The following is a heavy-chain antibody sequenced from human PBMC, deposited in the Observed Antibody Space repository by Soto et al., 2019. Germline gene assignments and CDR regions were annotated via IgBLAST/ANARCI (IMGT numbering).Heavy chain of an antibody. CDR1: GGTFNTYA. CDR2: ISPMFGAA. D-gene: IGHD3-10*01. CDR3: AREVQVHTPAFVY. J-gene: IGHJ4*02. Sequence: QVQLVQSGAEMKKPGSSVKVSCQSSGGTFNTYAMNWVRQAPGQGPEWMGDISPMFGAANYAPKFQGRVNITAAESTGTSYMQLSSLTSEDTALYFCAREVQVHTPAFVYWGQGTLVTVSS. V-gene: IGHV1-69*19.